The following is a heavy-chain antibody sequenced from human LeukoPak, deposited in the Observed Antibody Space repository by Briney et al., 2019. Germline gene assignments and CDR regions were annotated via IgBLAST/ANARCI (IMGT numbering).Heavy chain of an antibody. D-gene: IGHD3-10*02. CDR1: GFTFSSYN. Sequence: GGSLRLSCAASGFTFSSYNMNWVRQAPGKGPEWVSSITSSSSYIYYADSVKGRFTISRDNAKNSLYLQMNSLRAEDTAVYYCAELGITMIGGVWGKGTTVTTSS. V-gene: IGHV3-21*01. CDR2: ITSSSSYI. CDR3: AELGITMIGGV. J-gene: IGHJ6*04.